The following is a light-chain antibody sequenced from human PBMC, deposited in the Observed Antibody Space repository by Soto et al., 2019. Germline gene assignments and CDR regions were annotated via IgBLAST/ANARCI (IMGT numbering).Light chain of an antibody. CDR2: SNN. CDR3: AAWDDSLNGPV. V-gene: IGLV1-44*01. CDR1: SSNIGSNI. Sequence: QSVLTQPPSASGTPGQRVTISCSGSSSNIGSNIVNWYQQLPRTAPRLLIYSNNQRPSGVPDRFSGSKSGTSASLAISGLQSDDEADYYCAAWDDSLNGPVFGGGTKVTVL. J-gene: IGLJ3*02.